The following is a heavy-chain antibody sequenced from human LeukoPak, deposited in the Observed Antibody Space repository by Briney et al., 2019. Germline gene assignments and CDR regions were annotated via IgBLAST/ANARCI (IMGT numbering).Heavy chain of an antibody. CDR2: INTDGSTT. V-gene: IGHV3-74*01. J-gene: IGHJ4*02. Sequence: GGSLRLSCAGSGFTFSTYWMHWVRQAPGGGLVWVSGINTDGSTTSYADSVKGRFTISRGNAKNSLYLQMNSLRAEDTAVYYCATVAGSLFFWGQGTLVTVSS. D-gene: IGHD6-19*01. CDR1: GFTFSTYW. CDR3: ATVAGSLFF.